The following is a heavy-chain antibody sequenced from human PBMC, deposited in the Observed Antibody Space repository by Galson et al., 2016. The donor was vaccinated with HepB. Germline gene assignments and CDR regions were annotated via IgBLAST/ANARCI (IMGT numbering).Heavy chain of an antibody. D-gene: IGHD3-9*01. CDR3: AILDHDLLTG. V-gene: IGHV3-74*01. CDR2: INGDGSTT. J-gene: IGHJ3*01. Sequence: SLRLSCAASEFTFSNYWMHWVRQGPGKGLVWVSRINGDGSTTAYADSVKGRFTISRDNAKNTLFLQMNSLRAEDTALYYCAILDHDLLTGWGQGTMVTVSS. CDR1: EFTFSNYW.